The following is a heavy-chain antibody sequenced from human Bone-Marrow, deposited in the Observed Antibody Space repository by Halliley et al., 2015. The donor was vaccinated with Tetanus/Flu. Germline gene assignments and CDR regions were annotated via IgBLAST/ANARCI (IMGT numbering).Heavy chain of an antibody. CDR3: ARRVGYCRSASCNFDY. CDR1: GGSISSSSYY. D-gene: IGHD2-2*01. CDR2: IYYNGNP. J-gene: IGHJ4*02. V-gene: IGHV4-39*01. Sequence: TLSLTCTTSGGSISSSSYYWGCVRQPPGKGLEWIGSIYYNGNPFYKPSLKSRVTISVDTSKNQFSLKLRYVTAADSGVYYCARRVGYCRSASCNFDYWGQGNLVTVSS.